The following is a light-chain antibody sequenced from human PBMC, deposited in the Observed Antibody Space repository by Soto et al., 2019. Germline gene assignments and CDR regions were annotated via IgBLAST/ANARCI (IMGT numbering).Light chain of an antibody. Sequence: EIVMTQSPATLSVSPGERATLSCRASQSVSTNLAWYQQKPGQAPRLLIYGASTTATGFPARFSGSGSGTEFILTISSLQSEDFAVYYCQQYSHRPTFGQGTKVEIK. CDR3: QQYSHRPT. CDR1: QSVSTN. CDR2: GAS. J-gene: IGKJ1*01. V-gene: IGKV3-15*01.